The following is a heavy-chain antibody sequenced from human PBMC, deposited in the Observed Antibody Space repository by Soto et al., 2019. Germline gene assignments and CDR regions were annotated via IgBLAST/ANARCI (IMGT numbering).Heavy chain of an antibody. CDR3: AKDRCFSTSCYFYYYSYGMDV. CDR1: ADTFTGYT. V-gene: IGHV1-69*08. Sequence: SVKVSCKASADTFTGYTVTWVRQAPGQGLEWVGRVIPILGASNFAQKFQGRVTISADKSADTAYMELTGLRSEDTAVYYCAKDRCFSTSCYFYYYSYGMDVWGQGTTVTVSS. D-gene: IGHD2-2*01. J-gene: IGHJ6*02. CDR2: VIPILGAS.